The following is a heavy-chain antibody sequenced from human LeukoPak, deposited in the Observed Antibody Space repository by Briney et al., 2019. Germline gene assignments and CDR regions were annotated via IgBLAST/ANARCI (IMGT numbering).Heavy chain of an antibody. CDR3: AKGIQSAMATGY. CDR2: ISGSGGST. V-gene: IGHV3-23*01. J-gene: IGHJ4*02. CDR1: GFTFSSYG. Sequence: GGSLRLSCAASGFTFSSYGMSWVRQAPGKGLEWVSAISGSGGSTYYAEAVKGSVTISRDNSKNTLYVQMNSLRAEDTAVYYCAKGIQSAMATGYWGQGTLVTVSS. D-gene: IGHD5-18*01.